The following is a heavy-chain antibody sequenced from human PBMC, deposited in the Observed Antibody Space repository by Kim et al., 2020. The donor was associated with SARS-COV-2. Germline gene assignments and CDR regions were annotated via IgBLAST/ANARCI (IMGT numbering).Heavy chain of an antibody. J-gene: IGHJ3*02. Sequence: GGSLRLSCAASGFTFDDYAMHWVRQAPGKGLEWVSGISWNSGSIGYADSVKGRFTISRDNAKNSLYLQMNSLRAEDTALYYCATLKDSSGSYWGFGAFD. CDR2: ISWNSGSI. CDR3: ATLKDSSGSYWGFGAFD. CDR1: GFTFDDYA. V-gene: IGHV3-9*01. D-gene: IGHD3-22*01.